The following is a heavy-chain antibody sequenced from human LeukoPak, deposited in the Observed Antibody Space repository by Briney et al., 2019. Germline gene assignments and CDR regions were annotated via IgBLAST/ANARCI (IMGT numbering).Heavy chain of an antibody. J-gene: IGHJ5*02. V-gene: IGHV4-34*01. CDR2: ISHSGST. D-gene: IGHD3-3*01. Sequence: PSETLSLTCSVYGGSFSDYYWSWIRQPPGKGLEWIGEISHSGSTKSNPSLKSRVTISVDTSRNQFSLNLTSVTAADTAVYYCARAGLSIFGMITPNWFDPWGQGTLVSVSS. CDR3: ARAGLSIFGMITPNWFDP. CDR1: GGSFSDYY.